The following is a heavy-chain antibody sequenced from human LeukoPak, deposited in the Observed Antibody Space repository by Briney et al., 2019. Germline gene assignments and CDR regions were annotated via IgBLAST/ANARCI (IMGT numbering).Heavy chain of an antibody. D-gene: IGHD3-22*01. J-gene: IGHJ4*02. CDR3: XXXXDXSGYXGYFDY. V-gene: IGHV1-2*02. CDR1: GYTFTGYY. CDR2: INPNSGGT. Sequence: ASVKVSCKASGYTFTGYYMHWVRQAPGQGLEWMGWINPNSGGTNYAQKFQGRVTMTRDTSISTAYMELSRLRSDDTAVYYCXXXXDXSGYXGYFDYWGQGTLVTVSS.